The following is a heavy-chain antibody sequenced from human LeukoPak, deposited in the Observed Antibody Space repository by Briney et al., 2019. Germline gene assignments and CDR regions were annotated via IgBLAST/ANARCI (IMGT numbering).Heavy chain of an antibody. CDR3: ARTVGYFDY. V-gene: IGHV4-34*01. D-gene: IGHD2-15*01. CDR1: GGSFSGYY. J-gene: IGHJ4*02. CDR2: INHSGST. Sequence: SETLSLTCAVSGGSFSGYYWTWIRQPPGKGLEWIGEINHSGSTNYNPSLKSRVTISVDTSKNQFSLKLSSVTAADTAVYYCARTVGYFDYWGQGTLVTVSS.